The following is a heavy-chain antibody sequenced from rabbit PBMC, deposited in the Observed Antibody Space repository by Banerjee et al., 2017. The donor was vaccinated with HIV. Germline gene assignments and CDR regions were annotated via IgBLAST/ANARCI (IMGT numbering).Heavy chain of an antibody. V-gene: IGHV1S40*01. Sequence: QSLEESGGDLVKPGGTLTLTCKASGIDFSSGYYMCWVRQAPGKGLEWIGCIYTGDDSTYFASWAKGRFTISKTSSTAVTLQMTSLTAADTATYFCARSYAGYGYGTWLPYYFNLWGPGTLVTVS. CDR3: ARSYAGYGYGTWLPYYFNL. D-gene: IGHD7-1*01. CDR2: IYTGDDST. CDR1: GIDFSSGYY. J-gene: IGHJ4*01.